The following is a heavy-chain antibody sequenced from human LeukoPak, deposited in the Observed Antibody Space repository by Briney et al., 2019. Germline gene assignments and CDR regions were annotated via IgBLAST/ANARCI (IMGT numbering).Heavy chain of an antibody. CDR1: GGSISSGSYY. J-gene: IGHJ4*02. CDR2: IYTSGST. Sequence: PSETLSLTCTVSGGSISSGSYYWSWIRQPAGKGLEWIGRIYTSGSTNYNPSLKSRVTISVDTSKSQFSLKLSSVTAADTAVYYCARVKPAAGLDYWGQGTLVTVSS. D-gene: IGHD6-13*01. CDR3: ARVKPAAGLDY. V-gene: IGHV4-61*02.